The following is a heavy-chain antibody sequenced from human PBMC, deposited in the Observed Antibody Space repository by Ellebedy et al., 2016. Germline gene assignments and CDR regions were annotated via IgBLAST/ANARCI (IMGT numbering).Heavy chain of an antibody. CDR2: INHSGST. D-gene: IGHD3-10*01. J-gene: IGHJ5*02. Sequence: SETLSLTCTVSGGSISSYYWSWIRQPPGKGLEWIGEINHSGSTYYNPSLKSRVTISVDTSKNQFSLKLSSVTAADTAVYYCAGWTMVRGVGNWFDPWGQGTLVTVSS. CDR1: GGSISSYY. V-gene: IGHV4-34*09. CDR3: AGWTMVRGVGNWFDP.